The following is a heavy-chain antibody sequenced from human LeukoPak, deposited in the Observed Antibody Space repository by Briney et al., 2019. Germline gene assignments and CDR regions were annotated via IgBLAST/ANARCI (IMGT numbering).Heavy chain of an antibody. Sequence: GGSLRLSCAASGFTFSRTAMTWVRQAPGKGLEWVATIGGSGVGTYYADSVKGRFTVSRDDSKNTLYLQMNSLRADDTAMYYCATVGDHYHWYLDLWGRGTLVSVSS. D-gene: IGHD3-10*01. J-gene: IGHJ2*01. CDR3: ATVGDHYHWYLDL. V-gene: IGHV3-23*01. CDR2: IGGSGVGT. CDR1: GFTFSRTA.